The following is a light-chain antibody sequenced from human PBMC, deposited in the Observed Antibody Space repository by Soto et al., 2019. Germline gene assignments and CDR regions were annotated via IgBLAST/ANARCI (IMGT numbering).Light chain of an antibody. CDR2: AAS. CDR3: QQTYTVRQT. V-gene: IGKV1-39*01. Sequence: DIQLTQSPSSLSASVGDTVTITCRAGQSVKNYLNWYQLKPGKVPKLLIYAASALQSGVPARFVGGTSGTDFTLTIITLQPEDFATYFCQQTYTVRQTFGQGTKLEI. J-gene: IGKJ2*01. CDR1: QSVKNY.